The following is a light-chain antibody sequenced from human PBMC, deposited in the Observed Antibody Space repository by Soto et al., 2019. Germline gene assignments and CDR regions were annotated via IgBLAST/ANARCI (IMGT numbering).Light chain of an antibody. CDR1: SSNIGNNY. CDR3: PTWDTSLRVFYV. V-gene: IGLV1-51*01. J-gene: IGLJ1*01. Sequence: QSVLTQPPSVSAAPGQNVTISCSGTSSNIGNNYVSWYQHLPGTAPRVLIYDNYKRPSGIPDRFSGFKSGTSATLGITGLQTGDEADHYCPTWDTSLRVFYVFGSGTKVAVL. CDR2: DNY.